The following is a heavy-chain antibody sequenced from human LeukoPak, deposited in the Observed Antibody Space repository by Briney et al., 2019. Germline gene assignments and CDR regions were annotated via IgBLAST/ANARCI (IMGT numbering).Heavy chain of an antibody. CDR2: INPNSGDT. D-gene: IGHD3-10*01. Sequence: GASVKVSCKASGYTFTDNYIHWVRQAPGQGLEWMGWINPNSGDTNYAQKFQGRVTMTRDTSISTAHMEVSGLTSDDTAVYYCARGVVYYRFEYWGQGTLLTVSS. CDR3: ARGVVYYRFEY. V-gene: IGHV1-2*02. J-gene: IGHJ4*02. CDR1: GYTFTDNY.